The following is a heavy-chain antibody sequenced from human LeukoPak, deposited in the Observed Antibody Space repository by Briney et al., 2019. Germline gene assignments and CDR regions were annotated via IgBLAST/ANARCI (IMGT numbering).Heavy chain of an antibody. Sequence: ASVKVSCKASGYTFTSYGISWVRQAPGQGLEWMGWISAYNGNTNYAQKLQGRVTMTTDTSTSTAYMELSRLRSDDTAVYYCARVWATPLGDYFDYWGQGTLVTVSS. V-gene: IGHV1-18*01. D-gene: IGHD1-26*01. CDR2: ISAYNGNT. J-gene: IGHJ4*02. CDR1: GYTFTSYG. CDR3: ARVWATPLGDYFDY.